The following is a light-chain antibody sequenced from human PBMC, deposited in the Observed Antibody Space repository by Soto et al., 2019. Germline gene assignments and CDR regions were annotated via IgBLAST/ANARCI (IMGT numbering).Light chain of an antibody. J-gene: IGLJ3*02. V-gene: IGLV2-14*01. CDR3: ASYTSSNPRV. CDR2: EVR. CDR1: SSDVGAYKY. Sequence: QSVLTQPASVSGSPGQSITISCTGTSSDVGAYKYVSWYQQYPGKAPNLMIYEVRNRPSGVSNRFSGSKSGNTASLSISGLQAEDEAAYYGASYTSSNPRVFGGGTPLAV.